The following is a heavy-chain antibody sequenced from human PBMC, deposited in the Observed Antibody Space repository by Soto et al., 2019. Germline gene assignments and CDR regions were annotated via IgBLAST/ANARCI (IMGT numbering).Heavy chain of an antibody. CDR3: ARERSALDS. V-gene: IGHV4-59*02. Sequence: LSLTCTVSGASVSRTYWSWIRQPPGKGLEWIGYIYDDGGSNHNPSLKSRVTMSVDTSNNQVSLRLTSVTAADSAVYYCARERSALDSWGQGTLVTVSS. CDR2: IYDDGGS. J-gene: IGHJ4*02. CDR1: GASVSRTY.